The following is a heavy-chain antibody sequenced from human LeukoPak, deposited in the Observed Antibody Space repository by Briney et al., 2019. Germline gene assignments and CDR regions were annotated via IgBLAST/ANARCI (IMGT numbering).Heavy chain of an antibody. J-gene: IGHJ5*02. V-gene: IGHV4-59*01. Sequence: PSETLSLTCTVSGRSISSYYWRCIRQPPGGGLEGSGYIFYSGSTNYNPSLKSRVTISVDTPNNQFSLKMSSVTAADAAYSYCARGRIGWCDPWGQGTLVTVSS. D-gene: IGHD3-10*01. CDR2: IFYSGST. CDR3: ARGRIGWCDP. CDR1: GRSISSYY.